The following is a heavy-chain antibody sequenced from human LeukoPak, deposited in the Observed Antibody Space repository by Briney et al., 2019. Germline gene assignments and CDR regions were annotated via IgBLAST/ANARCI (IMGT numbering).Heavy chain of an antibody. CDR1: GDSMRSYY. CDR3: ARLGALWFGENLDY. CDR2: IYYSGST. D-gene: IGHD3-10*01. V-gene: IGHV4-39*01. J-gene: IGHJ4*02. Sequence: SETLSLTCTVSGDSMRSYYWSWIRQPPGKGLEWIGSIYYSGSTYYNPSLKSRVTISVDTSKNQFSLKLSSVTAADTAVYYCARLGALWFGENLDYWGQGTLVTVSS.